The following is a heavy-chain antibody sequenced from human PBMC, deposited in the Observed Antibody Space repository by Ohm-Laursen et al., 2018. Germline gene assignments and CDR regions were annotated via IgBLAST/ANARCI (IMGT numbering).Heavy chain of an antibody. CDR1: GFTFSDYA. CDR2: MSASGGST. Sequence: GSLRLSCSASGFTFSDYAMSWVRQAPGEGLEWVSSMSASGGSTNYADSVKGRFTISRDNSKNTLYLQMNTLRAEDTAIYYCAKTEDYYQTPFDYWGQGTLVTVSS. V-gene: IGHV3-23*01. J-gene: IGHJ4*02. D-gene: IGHD3-22*01. CDR3: AKTEDYYQTPFDY.